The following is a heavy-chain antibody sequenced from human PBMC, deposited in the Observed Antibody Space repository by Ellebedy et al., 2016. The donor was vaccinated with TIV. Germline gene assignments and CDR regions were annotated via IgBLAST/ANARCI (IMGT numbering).Heavy chain of an antibody. D-gene: IGHD3-10*01. J-gene: IGHJ5*02. CDR3: AKVLFAFGEFESPFDR. CDR2: IRYDGSDK. CDR1: GFTFHSYG. Sequence: GGSLRLSCAASGFTFHSYGMHWVRQAPGKGLEWVTFIRYDGSDKYYADSVKGRFTVSRDNSKNTLTLQMNSLRLEDTAVYYCAKVLFAFGEFESPFDRWGQGTLVIVSS. V-gene: IGHV3-30*02.